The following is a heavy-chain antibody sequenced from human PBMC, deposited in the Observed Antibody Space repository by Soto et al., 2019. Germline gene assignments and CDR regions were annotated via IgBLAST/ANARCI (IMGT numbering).Heavy chain of an antibody. Sequence: SGPTLVNPTQTLTLTCTFSGFSLSTSGVGVGWIRQPPGKALEWLALIYWDDDKRYSPSLKSRLTITKDTSKNQVVLTMTNMDPVDTATYYCAHSPGGDDFWSGYYPYFQHWGQGTLVTVSS. CDR1: GFSLSTSGVG. D-gene: IGHD3-3*01. CDR3: AHSPGGDDFWSGYYPYFQH. V-gene: IGHV2-5*02. J-gene: IGHJ1*01. CDR2: IYWDDDK.